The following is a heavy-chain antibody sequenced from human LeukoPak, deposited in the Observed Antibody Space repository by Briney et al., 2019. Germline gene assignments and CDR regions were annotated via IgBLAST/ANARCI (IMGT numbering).Heavy chain of an antibody. J-gene: IGHJ4*02. Sequence: ASVKVSCKASGYTFTTYGINWVRQAPGQGLEWMGWINPNSGGTNYAQKFQGRVTMTRDTSISTAYMELSRLRSDDTAVYYCARPRLSSSWYLDYWGQGTLVTVSS. CDR1: GYTFTTYG. CDR3: ARPRLSSSWYLDY. V-gene: IGHV1-2*02. D-gene: IGHD6-13*01. CDR2: INPNSGGT.